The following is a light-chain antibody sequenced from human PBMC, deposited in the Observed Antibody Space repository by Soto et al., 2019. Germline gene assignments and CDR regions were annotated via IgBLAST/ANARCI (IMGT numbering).Light chain of an antibody. Sequence: EIVLTQSPGTLSLSQGERATLSCRASQSVSSSYLAWYQQKPGQAPRLLIYGASSRPTGIPDRYSGSGNGTDFTLTIIRLLPEDFAVYYCQQYGSSTGTFGQGTKVDIK. CDR2: GAS. J-gene: IGKJ1*01. CDR3: QQYGSSTGT. V-gene: IGKV3-20*01. CDR1: QSVSSSY.